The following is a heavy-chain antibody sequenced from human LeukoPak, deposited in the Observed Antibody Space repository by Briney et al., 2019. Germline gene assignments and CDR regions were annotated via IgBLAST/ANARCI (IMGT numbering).Heavy chain of an antibody. J-gene: IGHJ4*02. D-gene: IGHD3-22*01. CDR1: GGSISSYY. Sequence: SETPSLTCTVSGGSISSYYWSWIRQPPGKGLEWIGYIYYSGSTNYNPSLKSRVTISVDTSKNQFSLKLNSVTAADTAVFYCARDGSGYSLDYWGQGTLVTVSS. CDR3: ARDGSGYSLDY. CDR2: IYYSGST. V-gene: IGHV4-59*12.